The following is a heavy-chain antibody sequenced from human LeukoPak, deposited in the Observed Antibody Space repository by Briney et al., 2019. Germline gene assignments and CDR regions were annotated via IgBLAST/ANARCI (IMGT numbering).Heavy chain of an antibody. J-gene: IGHJ4*02. Sequence: PGGSLRLSCAASGFTFSSYEMNWVRQAPGKGLEWVSYISSSGRTFYYADSVKGRFTISRDNDKNSLYLQMNSLRAEDTAVYYCGRGHDSSGDYHVPEDYWGQGTLVTVSS. CDR1: GFTFSSYE. V-gene: IGHV3-48*03. CDR2: ISSSGRTF. CDR3: GRGHDSSGDYHVPEDY. D-gene: IGHD3-22*01.